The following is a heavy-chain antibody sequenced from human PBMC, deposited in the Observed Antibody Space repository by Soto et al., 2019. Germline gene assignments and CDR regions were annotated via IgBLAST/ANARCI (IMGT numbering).Heavy chain of an antibody. V-gene: IGHV1-24*01. Sequence: ASVKVSCKVSGYTLTELSMHWVRQAPGKGLEWMGGFDPEDGETIYAQKFQGRVTMTEDTSTDTAYMELSSLRSEDTAVYYCATVGNYDFWSGYYPNYYYYGMDVWGPGPTVTVFS. CDR3: ATVGNYDFWSGYYPNYYYYGMDV. CDR1: GYTLTELS. D-gene: IGHD3-3*01. CDR2: FDPEDGET. J-gene: IGHJ6*01.